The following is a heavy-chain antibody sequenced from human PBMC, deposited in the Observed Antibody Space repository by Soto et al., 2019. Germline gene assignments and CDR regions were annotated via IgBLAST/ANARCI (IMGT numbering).Heavy chain of an antibody. CDR3: AKNDSGSHYYGRENPSYSGMDV. J-gene: IGHJ6*02. CDR2: TIDSGVST. CDR1: GFTFSNYA. V-gene: IGHV3-23*01. Sequence: GGSLRLSCVGSGFTFSNYAMSWVRQAPGKGLGWIAATIDSGVSTYYAESVKGRFTISRDNSMNTVYLQMNSLRAEDSAIYYCAKNDSGSHYYGRENPSYSGMDVWGQGTTVTVSS. D-gene: IGHD3-10*01.